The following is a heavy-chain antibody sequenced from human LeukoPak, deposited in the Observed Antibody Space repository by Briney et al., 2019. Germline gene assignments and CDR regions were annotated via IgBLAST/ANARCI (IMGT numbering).Heavy chain of an antibody. V-gene: IGHV4-34*01. CDR3: VRRPGSGSKYYFDY. CDR2: INHSGST. J-gene: IGHJ4*02. CDR1: GGSFSGYY. D-gene: IGHD3-3*01. Sequence: SETLSLTCAVYGGSFSGYYWSWIRQPPGKGLEWIGEINHSGSTNYNPSLKSRVTISVDTSKNQFSLKLSSVTAADTAVYYCVRRPGSGSKYYFDYWGQGTLVTVSS.